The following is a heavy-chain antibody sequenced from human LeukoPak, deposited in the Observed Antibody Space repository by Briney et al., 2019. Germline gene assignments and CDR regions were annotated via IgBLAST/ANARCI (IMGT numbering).Heavy chain of an antibody. D-gene: IGHD6-6*01. Sequence: ASVKVSCKASGYTFNGYYMHCVRQAPGQGLEWMGWINPNSGGTNYAQKFQGRVTMTSDTSISTAYMELSRLRSDDTAVYYCASGRSSSSVHDYWGQGTLVTVSS. CDR2: INPNSGGT. V-gene: IGHV1-2*02. CDR3: ASGRSSSSVHDY. CDR1: GYTFNGYY. J-gene: IGHJ4*02.